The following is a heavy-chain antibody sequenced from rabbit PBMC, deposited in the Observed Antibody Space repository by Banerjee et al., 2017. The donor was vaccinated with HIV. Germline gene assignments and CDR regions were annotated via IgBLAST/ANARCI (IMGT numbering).Heavy chain of an antibody. Sequence: QSLEESGGGLVQPEGSLTLTCTASGFSFSNSYYMCWVRQAPGKGLEWIACIYAGSSGSTYYASWAKGRFTVSKTSSTTVTLQMTSLTAADTATYFCARSSFTYYSVFTLWGPGTLVTVS. J-gene: IGHJ4*01. D-gene: IGHD1-1*01. CDR2: IYAGSSGST. CDR3: ARSSFTYYSVFTL. CDR1: GFSFSNSYY. V-gene: IGHV1S40*01.